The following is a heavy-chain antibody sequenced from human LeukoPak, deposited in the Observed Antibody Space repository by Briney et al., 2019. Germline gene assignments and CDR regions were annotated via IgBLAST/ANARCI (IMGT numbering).Heavy chain of an antibody. D-gene: IGHD5-24*01. CDR1: GFTFSSYA. Sequence: GGSLRLSCAASGFTFSSYAMNWVRQAPGKGLEWVSGISGSGSSTNYADSVEGRFTISRDNSNNTLYLQMNSLRAEDTAVYYCAKDARRGGYSYDYWGQGTLVTVSS. CDR3: AKDARRGGYSYDY. V-gene: IGHV3-23*01. J-gene: IGHJ4*02. CDR2: ISGSGSST.